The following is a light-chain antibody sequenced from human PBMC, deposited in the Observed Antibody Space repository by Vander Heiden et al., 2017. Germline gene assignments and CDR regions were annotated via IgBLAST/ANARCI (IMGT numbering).Light chain of an antibody. CDR3: CSYAGSYLVV. J-gene: IGLJ2*01. V-gene: IGLV2-11*01. CDR1: SSDVGVYDY. CDR2: DVS. Sequence: QSALTQPRSVSGSPGQSVTISCTGTSSDVGVYDYVSWYQHHPGKAPKLIIYDVSKRPSGVPDRFSGSKSGNTASLTISGLQAEDEAYYSCCSYAGSYLVVFGGGTKLTVL.